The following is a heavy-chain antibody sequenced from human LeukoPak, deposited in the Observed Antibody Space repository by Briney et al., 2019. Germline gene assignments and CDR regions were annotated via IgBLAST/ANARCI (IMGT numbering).Heavy chain of an antibody. D-gene: IGHD2-2*01. J-gene: IGHJ4*02. Sequence: GESLKISCKGFGYSFSSYWIGWVRQMPGKGLEWMGIIYPSDSDTRYSPSFQGQVTISADKSISTAYLQWSSLKASDSAMYYCARVGYCSTTNCYAFDYWGQGTLVTVSS. V-gene: IGHV5-51*01. CDR1: GYSFSSYW. CDR3: ARVGYCSTTNCYAFDY. CDR2: IYPSDSDT.